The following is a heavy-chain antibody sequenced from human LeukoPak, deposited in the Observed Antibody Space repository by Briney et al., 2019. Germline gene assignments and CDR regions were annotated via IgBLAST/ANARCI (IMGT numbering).Heavy chain of an antibody. Sequence: SVKVSCKASGGTFISYAISWVRQAPGQGLEWMGRIIPILGIANYAQKFQGRVTMTRNTSISTAYMELRSLRSEDTAVYYCARAQTNYDILTGYYEFEDWGQGTLVTVSS. J-gene: IGHJ4*02. D-gene: IGHD3-9*01. V-gene: IGHV1-69*10. CDR3: ARAQTNYDILTGYYEFED. CDR1: GGTFISYA. CDR2: IIPILGIA.